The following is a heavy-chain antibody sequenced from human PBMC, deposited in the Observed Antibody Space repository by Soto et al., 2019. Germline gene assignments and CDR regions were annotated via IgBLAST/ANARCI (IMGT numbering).Heavy chain of an antibody. J-gene: IGHJ5*02. Sequence: SETLSLTCTVSGGSISSGGYYWSWIRQHPGKGLEWIGYIYYSGSTXXXXXXXXXXTISVDTSKNQFSLKLSSVTAADTAVYYCARSVFPWGQGTLVTVSS. CDR3: ARSVFP. CDR2: IYYSGST. V-gene: IGHV4-31*01. CDR1: GGSISSGGYY.